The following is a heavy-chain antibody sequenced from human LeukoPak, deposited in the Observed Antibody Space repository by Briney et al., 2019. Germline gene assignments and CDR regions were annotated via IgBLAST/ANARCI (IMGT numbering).Heavy chain of an antibody. CDR1: GYTFTSYY. J-gene: IGHJ6*04. CDR3: AGDPILLGYYYYGMDV. D-gene: IGHD2-15*01. Sequence: ASVKVSCKASGYTFTSYYMHWVRQAPGQGLEWMGIINPSGGSTSYAQKFQGRVTMTRDTSTSTVYMELSSLRSEDTAVYYCAGDPILLGYYYYGMDVWGKGTTVTVSS. V-gene: IGHV1-46*01. CDR2: INPSGGST.